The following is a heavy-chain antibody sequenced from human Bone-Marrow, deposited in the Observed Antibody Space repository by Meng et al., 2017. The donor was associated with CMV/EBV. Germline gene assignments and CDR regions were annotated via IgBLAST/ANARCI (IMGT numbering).Heavy chain of an antibody. CDR1: GLIVSSNY. CDR3: ARESHCSGTSRYTPHFLDY. D-gene: IGHD2-2*02. CDR2: IYSGGST. V-gene: IGHV3-53*01. J-gene: IGHJ4*02. Sequence: GGSLRLSCVASGLIVSSNYMSWVRQAPGKGLEWVSVIYSGGSTYYADSMKARFTISRDNSKNTLYLQMNSLRAEDTAVYYCARESHCSGTSRYTPHFLDYWGQGTLVTVSS.